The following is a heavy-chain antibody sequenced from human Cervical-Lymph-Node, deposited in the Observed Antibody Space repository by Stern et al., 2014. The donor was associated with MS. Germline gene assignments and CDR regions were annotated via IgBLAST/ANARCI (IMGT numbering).Heavy chain of an antibody. CDR2: ISPYNGDA. CDR1: GYTFSSYN. J-gene: IGHJ4*02. D-gene: IGHD2-8*01. V-gene: IGHV1-18*04. Sequence: MQLVESGAEVKKPGASVKVSCKSSGYTFSSYNINWVRQAPGQGLEWLGWISPYNGDAQYAQKFQGRVTVTTDTSTTTTYMELGSLTSDDTAVYYCAREREWAHFFDYWGQGTLVTVSS. CDR3: AREREWAHFFDY.